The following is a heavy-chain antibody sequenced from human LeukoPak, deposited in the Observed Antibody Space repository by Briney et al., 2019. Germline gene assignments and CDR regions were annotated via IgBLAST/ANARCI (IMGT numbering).Heavy chain of an antibody. CDR1: GGSISSYY. J-gene: IGHJ4*02. CDR3: ARAVLDSSGYYYEYYFDY. CDR2: IYYSGST. D-gene: IGHD3-22*01. V-gene: IGHV4-59*01. Sequence: SQTLSLTCTVSGGSISSYYWSWLRQPPGKGLEWIGYIYYSGSTNYTPSLKSRVTIPVDTSKNQFSLKLSSVTAADTAVYYCARAVLDSSGYYYEYYFDYWGQGTLVTVSS.